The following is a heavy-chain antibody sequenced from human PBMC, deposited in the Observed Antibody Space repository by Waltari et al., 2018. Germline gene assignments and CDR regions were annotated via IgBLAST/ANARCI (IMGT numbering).Heavy chain of an antibody. J-gene: IGHJ3*01. CDR2: ISYAGTT. CDR3: ATYIGASVGTAAFDV. D-gene: IGHD5-12*01. V-gene: IGHV4-39*01. Sequence: QLQPQESGPGPVKPSETLSLTCSVSGGSIDTPKHYWSWIRQPPGQGLEWIGTISYAGTTYTNPSLRSRLTMSRDTSKNQLSLTLGSTTAADTAVYYCATYIGASVGTAAFDVWGQGTMVTVSS. CDR1: GGSIDTPKHY.